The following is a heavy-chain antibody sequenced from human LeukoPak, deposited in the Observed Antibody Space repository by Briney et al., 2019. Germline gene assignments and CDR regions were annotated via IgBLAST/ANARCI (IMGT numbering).Heavy chain of an antibody. CDR1: GDSISSGDYY. CDR2: ISSSGST. CDR3: ARDSWLGSSLAFDI. V-gene: IGHV4-61*02. D-gene: IGHD6-19*01. Sequence: SETLSLTCTVSGDSISSGDYYWSWIRQPAGKGLEWIGRISSSGSTNYNPSLKSRVTISVDTSKNQFSLKLRSVTAADTAVYYCARDSWLGSSLAFDIWGQGTMVTVSS. J-gene: IGHJ3*02.